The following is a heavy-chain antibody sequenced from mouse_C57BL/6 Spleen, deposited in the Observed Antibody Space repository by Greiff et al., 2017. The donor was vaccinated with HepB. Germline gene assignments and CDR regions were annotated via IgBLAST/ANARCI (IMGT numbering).Heavy chain of an antibody. CDR2: IRLKSDNYAT. CDR1: GFTFSNYW. Sequence: EVKLMESGGGLVQPGGSMKLSCVASGFTFSNYWMNWVRQSPEKGLEWVAQIRLKSDNYATHYAESVKGRFTISRDDSKSSVYLQMNNLRAEDTGIYYCTGGSNPWFAYWGQGTLVTVSA. J-gene: IGHJ3*01. V-gene: IGHV6-3*01. CDR3: TGGSNPWFAY. D-gene: IGHD2-5*01.